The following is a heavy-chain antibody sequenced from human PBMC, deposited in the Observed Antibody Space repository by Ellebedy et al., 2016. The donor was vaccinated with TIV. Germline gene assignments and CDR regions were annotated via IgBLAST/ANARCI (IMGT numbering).Heavy chain of an antibody. CDR1: GFTFSNYA. CDR3: ARGEGWIDN. V-gene: IGHV3-23*01. J-gene: IGHJ4*02. D-gene: IGHD5-24*01. CDR2: ISSAGTNT. Sequence: GGSLRLSXAASGFTFSNYAMSWVRQAPGKGLDWVSDISSAGTNTYYADSVKGRFTISRDTSKNTVYLQMNSLRAEDTAVYFCARGEGWIDNWGQGTLVTVSS.